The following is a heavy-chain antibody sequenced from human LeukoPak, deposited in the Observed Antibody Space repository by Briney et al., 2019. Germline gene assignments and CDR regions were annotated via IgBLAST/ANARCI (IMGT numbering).Heavy chain of an antibody. CDR3: ARHVSAYSSGLPYYMDV. Sequence: GRSLRLSCAASGFTFSSYAMHWVRQAPGKGLEWVAVISYDGSNKYYADSVKGRFTISRDNSKNTLYLQMNSLRAEDTAVYYCARHVSAYSSGLPYYMDVWGKGTTVTVSS. J-gene: IGHJ6*03. CDR2: ISYDGSNK. CDR1: GFTFSSYA. V-gene: IGHV3-30-3*01. D-gene: IGHD6-19*01.